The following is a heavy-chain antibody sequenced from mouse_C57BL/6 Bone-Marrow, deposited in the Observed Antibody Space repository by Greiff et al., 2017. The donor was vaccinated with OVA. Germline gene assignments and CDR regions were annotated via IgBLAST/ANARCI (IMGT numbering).Heavy chain of an antibody. J-gene: IGHJ3*01. CDR2: ISSGGSYT. CDR3: ARRGLRRPFAY. V-gene: IGHV5-6*01. Sequence: EVQRVESGGDLVKPGGSLKLSCAASGFTFSSSGLSWVRQTPDKRLEWVATISSGGSYTYYPDSVKGRFTISRDNAKNTLYLQMSSLKSEDTAMYYCARRGLRRPFAYWGQGTLVTVSA. CDR1: GFTFSSSG. D-gene: IGHD2-2*01.